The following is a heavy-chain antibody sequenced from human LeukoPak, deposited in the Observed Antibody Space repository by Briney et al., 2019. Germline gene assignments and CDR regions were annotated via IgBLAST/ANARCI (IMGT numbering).Heavy chain of an antibody. V-gene: IGHV3-30*02. CDR2: IRYDGSNK. Sequence: GGSLRLSRAASGFTFDDYGMSWVRQAPGKGLEWVAFIRYDGSNKYYADSVKGRFTISRDNSKNTLYLQMNSLRAEDTAVYYCAKDPIYYYYGSGSSFDYWGQGTLVTVSS. CDR3: AKDPIYYYYGSGSSFDY. D-gene: IGHD3-10*01. J-gene: IGHJ4*02. CDR1: GFTFDDYG.